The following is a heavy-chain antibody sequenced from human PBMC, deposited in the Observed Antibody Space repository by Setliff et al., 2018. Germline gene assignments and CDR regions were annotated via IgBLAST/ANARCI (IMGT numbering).Heavy chain of an antibody. D-gene: IGHD2-8*01. CDR2: IWYDGSNK. V-gene: IGHV3-33*01. CDR3: ARTDGTNLGYFDN. Sequence: GGSLRLSCGASGFTFSRHGMHWVRQAPDKGLEWVTFIWYDGSNKHYADSVKGRFTVSRDNSKNMLYLQLNSLRAEDTAVYYCARTDGTNLGYFDNWGQGTLVTVSS. CDR1: GFTFSRHG. J-gene: IGHJ4*02.